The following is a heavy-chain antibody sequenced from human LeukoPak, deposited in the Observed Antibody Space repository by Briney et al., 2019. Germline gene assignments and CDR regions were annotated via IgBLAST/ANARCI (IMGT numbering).Heavy chain of an antibody. Sequence: SETLSLTCTVSGGSISSSSYYWGWIRQPRGKGLEWIGNIYYSGSTYYNPSLKSRVTISVDTSKNQFSLKLSSVTAADTAVYYCARSPDILTGENFDYWGQGTLVTVSS. D-gene: IGHD3-9*01. CDR2: IYYSGST. CDR3: ARSPDILTGENFDY. CDR1: GGSISSSSYY. J-gene: IGHJ4*02. V-gene: IGHV4-39*07.